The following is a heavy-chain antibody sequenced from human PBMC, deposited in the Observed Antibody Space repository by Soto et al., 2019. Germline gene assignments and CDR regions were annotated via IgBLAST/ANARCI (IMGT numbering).Heavy chain of an antibody. CDR2: ISSSSTI. CDR1: GVTFITYS. V-gene: IGHV3-48*01. J-gene: IGHJ4*02. D-gene: IGHD6-19*01. CDR3: ARERGSGWTFDY. Sequence: PGGSLRLSCAASGVTFITYSMNLVRQAPGKGLEWVSSISSSSTIYYADSVKGRFTISRDNVQNSLYLQMHSLRAEDTAVYYCARERGSGWTFDYWGQGTLVTVSS.